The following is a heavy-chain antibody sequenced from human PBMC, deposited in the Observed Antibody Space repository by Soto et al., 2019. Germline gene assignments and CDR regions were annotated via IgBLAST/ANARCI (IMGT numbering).Heavy chain of an antibody. V-gene: IGHV1-24*01. CDR2: FHPEDAET. J-gene: IGHJ6*03. CDR3: ATIRGGRKDGTGYYYYRDV. Sequence: QDQLVPSGAEVKKPGASVKVSCKVSGYSLTELSIHWVRQAPGEGPEWMGGFHPEDAETIYAQKVQGRVTMTEDTSTDTAYMELSSLRSEDTAVYYCATIRGGRKDGTGYYYYRDVWGQGTAVTVSS. D-gene: IGHD3-10*01. CDR1: GYSLTELS.